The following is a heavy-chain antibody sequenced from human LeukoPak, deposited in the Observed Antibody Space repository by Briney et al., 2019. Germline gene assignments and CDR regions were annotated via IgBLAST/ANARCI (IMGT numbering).Heavy chain of an antibody. J-gene: IGHJ4*02. CDR2: IYTSGST. D-gene: IGHD6-13*01. V-gene: IGHV4-4*07. CDR3: AREVSGYSSSWEGAFDY. CDR1: GGSISSYY. Sequence: SETLSLTCTVSGGSISSYYWSWIRQPAGKGLEWIGRIYTSGSTNYNPSLKSRVTISVDTSKNQFSLKLSSVTAADTAVYYCAREVSGYSSSWEGAFDYWGQGTLVTVSS.